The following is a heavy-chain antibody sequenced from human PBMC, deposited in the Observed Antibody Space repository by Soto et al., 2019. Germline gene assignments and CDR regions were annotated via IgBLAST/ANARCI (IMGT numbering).Heavy chain of an antibody. Sequence: PGGSLRLSCAASGFTFSTYYMDWVRQAPGKGLEWVANIKQDGSEKYYVDSVKGRFTISRDNAKNSLYLQMNSLRAEDTAVYYCARDRGYCSGDICYTVLDYWGQGTLVTVSS. CDR1: GFTFSTYY. D-gene: IGHD2-15*01. CDR2: IKQDGSEK. J-gene: IGHJ4*02. CDR3: ARDRGYCSGDICYTVLDY. V-gene: IGHV3-7*01.